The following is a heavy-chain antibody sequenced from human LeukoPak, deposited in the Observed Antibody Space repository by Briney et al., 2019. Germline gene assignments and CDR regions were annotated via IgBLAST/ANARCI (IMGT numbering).Heavy chain of an antibody. D-gene: IGHD3-22*01. V-gene: IGHV4-61*02. CDR2: IYTSGST. J-gene: IGHJ3*02. Sequence: SETLSLTCTVSGGSISSGSYYWSWIRQPAGKGLEWIGRIYTSGSTDYNPSLKSRVTISVDTSKNQFSLKLSSVTAADTAVYYWARDLIGAFDIWGQGTMVTVSS. CDR3: ARDLIGAFDI. CDR1: GGSISSGSYY.